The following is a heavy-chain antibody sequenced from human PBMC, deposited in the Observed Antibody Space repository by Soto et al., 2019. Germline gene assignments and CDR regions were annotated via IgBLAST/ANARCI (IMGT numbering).Heavy chain of an antibody. CDR1: GGSISSGDYY. V-gene: IGHV4-30-4*01. CDR3: ATAPTFTVKGFDY. D-gene: IGHD4-4*01. J-gene: IGHJ4*02. Sequence: SETLSLSCTVSGGSISSGDYYWSWIRQPPGKGLEWIGYIYYSGSTYYNPSLKSRVTISVDTSKNQFSLKLSSVTAADTAVYYCATAPTFTVKGFDYWGQGTLVTVSS. CDR2: IYYSGST.